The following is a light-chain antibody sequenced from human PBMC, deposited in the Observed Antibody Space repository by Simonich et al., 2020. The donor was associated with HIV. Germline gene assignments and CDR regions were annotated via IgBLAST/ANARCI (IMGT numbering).Light chain of an antibody. CDR1: SRDGGGYNY. CDR2: DVS. J-gene: IGLJ2*01. V-gene: IGLV2-14*03. Sequence: QSALTQPASVSGSPGQSITISCTGTSRDGGGYNYVSWYQQHPGNAPRLMIYDVSHRPSGVTTRFSGSKSGNTAALTISGLQAEDEADYYCSSYTSSTTYVLFGGGTKLTVL. CDR3: SSYTSSTTYVL.